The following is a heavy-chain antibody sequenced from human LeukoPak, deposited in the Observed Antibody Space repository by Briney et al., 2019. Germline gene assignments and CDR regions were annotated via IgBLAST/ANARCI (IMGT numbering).Heavy chain of an antibody. CDR1: GGSISSYY. Sequence: PETLSLTCTLSGGSISSYYSSWIRHPPGNVLEWIGYIYYSGSTNYNPSLKSRVTISVDTSTNQFSLKLSSVTAADTAVYYCARLYSSGWYGHYYYYYGMDVWGQGTTVTVSS. J-gene: IGHJ6*02. CDR3: ARLYSSGWYGHYYYYYGMDV. V-gene: IGHV4-59*08. D-gene: IGHD6-19*01. CDR2: IYYSGST.